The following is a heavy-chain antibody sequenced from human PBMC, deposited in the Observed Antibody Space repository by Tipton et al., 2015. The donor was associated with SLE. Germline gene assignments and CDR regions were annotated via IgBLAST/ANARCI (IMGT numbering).Heavy chain of an antibody. Sequence: SLRLSCAASGFTFHYYWMNWVRQAPGKGLVWVSRLSTDGSVTTYADSVKGRLTIFRDNAENTLYLQMRNLRVGDTAVYYCASSTGDGWYVGYIGSWGQGTLVTVSA. CDR2: LSTDGSVT. CDR1: GFTFHYYW. J-gene: IGHJ4*02. V-gene: IGHV3-74*01. D-gene: IGHD6-19*01. CDR3: ASSTGDGWYVGYIGS.